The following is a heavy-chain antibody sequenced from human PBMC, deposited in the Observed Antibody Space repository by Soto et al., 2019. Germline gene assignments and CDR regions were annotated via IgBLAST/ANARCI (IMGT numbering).Heavy chain of an antibody. Sequence: SETLSLTCAVYGGSFSGYYWSWIRQPPGKGLEWIGEINHSGSTNYNPSLKSRVTISVDTSKNQFSLKLSSVTAADTAVYYCARASDDYYGSGSYYEHFAYWGQGTLVTVSS. V-gene: IGHV4-34*01. CDR1: GGSFSGYY. CDR2: INHSGST. J-gene: IGHJ4*02. CDR3: ARASDDYYGSGSYYEHFAY. D-gene: IGHD3-10*01.